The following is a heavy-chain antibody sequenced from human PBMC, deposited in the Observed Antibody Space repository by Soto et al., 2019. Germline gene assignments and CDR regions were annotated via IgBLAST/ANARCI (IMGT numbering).Heavy chain of an antibody. CDR3: ARRVQTGAAIRQHNYLAP. D-gene: IGHD5-18*01. CDR2: IYNSGST. CDR1: GGSISGYY. V-gene: IGHV4-59*08. Sequence: SETLSLTCTVPGGSISGYYWIWMRQPPGKGLEWIGYIYNSGSTNYNPALKSRVTISVDTSKNQFSLKLSSVTAADTAVYYCARRVQTGAAIRQHNYLAPRGQGTRATVSS. J-gene: IGHJ5*02.